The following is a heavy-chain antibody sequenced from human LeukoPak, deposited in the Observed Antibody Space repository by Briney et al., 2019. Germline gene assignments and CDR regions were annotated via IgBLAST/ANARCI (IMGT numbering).Heavy chain of an antibody. CDR2: ISAYNGNT. J-gene: IGHJ4*02. Sequence: ASVKVSCKASGYTFTSYGISWVRQAPGQGLEWMGWISAYNGNTNYAQKLQGRVTMTTDTSTSTAYMELRSLRSDDTAVYYCARVDCSSTSCWAPDYWGQGTLVTVCS. D-gene: IGHD2-2*01. V-gene: IGHV1-18*01. CDR3: ARVDCSSTSCWAPDY. CDR1: GYTFTSYG.